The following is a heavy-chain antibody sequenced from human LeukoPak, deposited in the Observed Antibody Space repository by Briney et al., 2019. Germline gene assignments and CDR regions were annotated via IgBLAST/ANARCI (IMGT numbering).Heavy chain of an antibody. J-gene: IGHJ5*02. CDR2: IYYSGST. CDR1: GGSISSYY. V-gene: IGHV4-59*01. CDR3: ARYQPMYSSSWNWFDP. Sequence: PSETLSLTCTVSGGSISSYYWSWIRQPPGKGLEWIGYIYYSGSTNDNPSLKSRVTISVDTSKNQFSLKLSSVTAADTAVYYCARYQPMYSSSWNWFDPWGQGTLVTVSS. D-gene: IGHD6-13*01.